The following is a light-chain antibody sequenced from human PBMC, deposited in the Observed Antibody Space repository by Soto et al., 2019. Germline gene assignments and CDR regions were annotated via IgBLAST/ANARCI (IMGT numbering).Light chain of an antibody. Sequence: QTVVTQEPSLTVSPGGTVTLTCASSTGVVTGAYYPNWFQQKPGQAPRALIYSTNNRHSWTPARFSGSLLGGKAALTLSGVQPEDEAEYYCLLFHGDGQVFGGGTKVTVL. CDR1: TGVVTGAYY. CDR2: STN. J-gene: IGLJ2*01. V-gene: IGLV7-43*01. CDR3: LLFHGDGQV.